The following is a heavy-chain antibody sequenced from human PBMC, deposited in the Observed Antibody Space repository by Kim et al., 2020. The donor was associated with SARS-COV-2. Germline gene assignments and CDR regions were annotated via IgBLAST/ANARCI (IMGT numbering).Heavy chain of an antibody. D-gene: IGHD4-17*01. V-gene: IGHV4-34*01. CDR2: INHSGST. CDR3: ARGRGGTTVVTLGLGYYYYYGMDV. Sequence: SETLSLTCAVYGGSFSGYYWSWILQPPGKGLESIGEINHSGSTNYNPSLKSRVTIYVHTSKNQFSLKLSSVTAADTAVYYCARGRGGTTVVTLGLGYYYYYGMDVWGQGTTVTVSS. J-gene: IGHJ6*02. CDR1: GGSFSGYY.